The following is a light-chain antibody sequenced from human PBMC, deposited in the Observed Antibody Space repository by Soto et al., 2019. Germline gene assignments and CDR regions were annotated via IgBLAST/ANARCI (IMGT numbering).Light chain of an antibody. Sequence: SALTQRPRVSGSPGQSVTISCTGTSSDVGSYNRVSWYQQPPGTAPKLMIYEVSNRPSGVPDRFSGSKSGNTASLTISGLQAEDEADYYCNSYTSSSTYVFGTGTKVT. J-gene: IGLJ1*01. CDR2: EVS. V-gene: IGLV2-18*02. CDR3: NSYTSSSTYV. CDR1: SSDVGSYNR.